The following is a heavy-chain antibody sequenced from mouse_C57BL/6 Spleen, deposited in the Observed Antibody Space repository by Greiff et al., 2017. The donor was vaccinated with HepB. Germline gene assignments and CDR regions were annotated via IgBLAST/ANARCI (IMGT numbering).Heavy chain of an antibody. V-gene: IGHV5-4*03. Sequence: EVMLVESGGGLVKPGGSLKLSCAASGFTFSSYAMSWVRQTPEKRLEWVATISDGGSYTYYPDNVKGRFTISRDNAKNNLYLQMSHLKSEDTAMYYCARGYGSWFAYWGQGTLVTVSA. CDR3: ARGYGSWFAY. CDR2: ISDGGSYT. D-gene: IGHD1-1*01. J-gene: IGHJ3*01. CDR1: GFTFSSYA.